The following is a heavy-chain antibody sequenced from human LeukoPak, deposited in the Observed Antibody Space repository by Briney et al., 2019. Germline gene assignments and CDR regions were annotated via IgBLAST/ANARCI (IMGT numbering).Heavy chain of an antibody. CDR1: GFAFSTYE. Sequence: GGSLRLSCTASGFAFSTYEMNWVRQAPGKGLEWVSYISTGGSTIEYADSVKGRFTISRDNAKNSVYLQMNSLRSEDTAVYYCARVAALQGDNDFWHGCLYYFDQWGQGTLVTVSS. D-gene: IGHD3-3*01. V-gene: IGHV3-48*03. J-gene: IGHJ4*02. CDR2: ISTGGSTI. CDR3: ARVAALQGDNDFWHGCLYYFDQ.